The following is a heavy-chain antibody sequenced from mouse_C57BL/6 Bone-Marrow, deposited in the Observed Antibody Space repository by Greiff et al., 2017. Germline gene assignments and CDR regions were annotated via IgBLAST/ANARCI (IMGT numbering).Heavy chain of an antibody. CDR2: IWSGGST. Sequence: SGPGLVQPSQSLSITCTVSGFSLTSYGVHWVRQSPGKGLEWLGVIWSGGSTDYNAAFISRLSISKDNSKSQVFFKMNSLQADDTAIYYCARPFYYGNPFAYWGQGTLVTVSA. V-gene: IGHV2-2*01. CDR3: ARPFYYGNPFAY. CDR1: GFSLTSYG. D-gene: IGHD2-1*01. J-gene: IGHJ3*01.